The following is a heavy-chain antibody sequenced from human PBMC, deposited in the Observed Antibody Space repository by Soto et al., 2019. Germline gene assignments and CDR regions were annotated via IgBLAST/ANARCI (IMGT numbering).Heavy chain of an antibody. CDR3: AREVIVATSHFDY. D-gene: IGHD5-12*01. V-gene: IGHV4-34*01. CDR2: INHSGST. J-gene: IGHJ4*02. Sequence: SETLSLTCAVYGGSFSGYYWSWIRQPPGKGLEWIGEINHSGSTNYNPSLKSRVTISVDTSKNQFSLKLSSVTAADTAVYYCAREVIVATSHFDYWGQGTLVTVSS. CDR1: GGSFSGYY.